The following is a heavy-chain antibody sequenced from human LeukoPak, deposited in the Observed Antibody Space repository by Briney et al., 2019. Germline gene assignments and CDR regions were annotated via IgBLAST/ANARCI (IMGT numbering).Heavy chain of an antibody. J-gene: IGHJ5*02. CDR3: ARGSRFGELFAPTSNWFDP. CDR1: GYTFTGYY. D-gene: IGHD3-10*01. CDR2: INPNSSGT. Sequence: ASVKLSCKASGYTFTGYYMHWVRQAPGHGLEWMGWINPNSSGTNYAQTFQGRVTMTRDTSLSTAYLQLSRLRSHETAAYYCARGSRFGELFAPTSNWFDPWGQGTLVTVSS. V-gene: IGHV1-2*02.